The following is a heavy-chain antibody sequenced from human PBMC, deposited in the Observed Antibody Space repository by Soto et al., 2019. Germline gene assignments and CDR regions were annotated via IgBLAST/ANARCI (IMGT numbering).Heavy chain of an antibody. CDR2: IYYSGST. CDR1: GGSISSYY. Sequence: KTSETLSLTCTVSGGSISSYYWSWIRQPPGKGLEWIGYIYYSGSTNYNPSLKSRVTISVDTSKNQFSLKLSSVTAADTAVYYCARRSGGYFDYWGQGTLVTVSS. J-gene: IGHJ4*02. CDR3: ARRSGGYFDY. D-gene: IGHD3-10*01. V-gene: IGHV4-59*01.